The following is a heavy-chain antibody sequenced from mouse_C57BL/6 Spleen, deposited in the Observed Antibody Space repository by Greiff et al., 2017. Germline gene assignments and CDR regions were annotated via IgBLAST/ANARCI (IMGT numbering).Heavy chain of an antibody. V-gene: IGHV1-72*01. CDR1: GYTFTSYW. CDR3: AREEITTALYYYAMDY. D-gene: IGHD1-2*01. CDR2: IDPNSGGT. J-gene: IGHJ4*01. Sequence: QVQLQQPGAELVKPGASVKLSCKASGYTFTSYWMHWVKQRPGRGLEWIGRIDPNSGGTKYNEKFKSKATLTVDKPSSTAYMQLSSLTSEDSAVYYCAREEITTALYYYAMDYWGQGTSVTVSS.